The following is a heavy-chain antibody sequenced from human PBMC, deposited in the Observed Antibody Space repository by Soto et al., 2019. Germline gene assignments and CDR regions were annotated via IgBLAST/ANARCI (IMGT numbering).Heavy chain of an antibody. V-gene: IGHV4-31*02. CDR2: IYHSGGT. J-gene: IGHJ4*02. D-gene: IGHD5-18*01. CDR3: ARDRGGYGVFDY. CDR1: AGPISSDFFY. Sequence: TLSLTWSCSAGPISSDFFYLNWIRQPPGKGLEWIGYIYHSGGTYSSPSLRSRVTISVDTSKNQFTLKLSSVTAADTAGYYCARDRGGYGVFDYWGQGTLV.